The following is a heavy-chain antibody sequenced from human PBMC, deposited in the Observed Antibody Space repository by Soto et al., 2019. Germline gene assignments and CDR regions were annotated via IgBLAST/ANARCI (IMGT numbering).Heavy chain of an antibody. D-gene: IGHD3-3*01. CDR2: IVPNIGTV. CDR3: ARRDTSGFLRYFDN. J-gene: IGHJ4*02. V-gene: IGHV1-69*06. Sequence: QVQLVQSGAEVKKPGSSVKVSCEASGGTLSRFISYPINWVRQAPGQGLEWMGGIVPNIGTVNYAQKFQGRLTITADKSTGTAYMELSNLRSGDTALYYCARRDTSGFLRYFDNWGQGTLVTVSS. CDR1: GGTLSRFISYP.